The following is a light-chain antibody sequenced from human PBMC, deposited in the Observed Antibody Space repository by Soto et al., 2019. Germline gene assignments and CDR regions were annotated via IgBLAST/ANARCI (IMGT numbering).Light chain of an antibody. J-gene: IGLJ1*01. CDR3: ISYTGSSTSYI. V-gene: IGLV2-14*01. Sequence: QSALTQPASVSGSPGRSITISCSGTRSDIGSYNYVAWYQQFPGKTPKILIYGVSNRPSGVSSRFSGSKSGNTASLTISGLQAEDEADYYCISYTGSSTSYIFGIGTKVT. CDR1: RSDIGSYNY. CDR2: GVS.